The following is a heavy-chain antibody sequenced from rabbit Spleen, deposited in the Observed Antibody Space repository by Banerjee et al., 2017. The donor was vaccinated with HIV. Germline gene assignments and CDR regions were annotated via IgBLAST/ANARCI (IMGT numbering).Heavy chain of an antibody. V-gene: IGHV1S45*01. CDR3: ARDGAPAYTDYAYDFKL. J-gene: IGHJ4*01. CDR1: GFDFSSYG. D-gene: IGHD7-1*01. CDR2: IDPVCGIT. Sequence: QEQVVESGGGLVQPGGSLKVSCKGSGFDFSSYGVSWVRQAPGKGLEWIGYIDPVCGITWYASRAKGRFTISKTSSTTVTLQMTSLTAADTATYFSARDGAPAYTDYAYDFKLWGRAPSSPS.